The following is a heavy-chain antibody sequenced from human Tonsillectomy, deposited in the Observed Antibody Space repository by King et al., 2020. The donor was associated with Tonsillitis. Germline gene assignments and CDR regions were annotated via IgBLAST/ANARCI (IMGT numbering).Heavy chain of an antibody. J-gene: IGHJ4*02. CDR1: GFTFSSYA. D-gene: IGHD6-19*01. CDR2: ISNSGGNT. Sequence: VQLVESGGGLVQPGGSLRLSCAASGFTFSSYAMSWVRQAPGKGLEGVSGISNSGGNTYYADSVKGRFSISRDNSKNTLYLQMNSLRAGDTAAYYCAKDGHSSGWYYFDYWGQGTLVTVSS. V-gene: IGHV3-23*04. CDR3: AKDGHSSGWYYFDY.